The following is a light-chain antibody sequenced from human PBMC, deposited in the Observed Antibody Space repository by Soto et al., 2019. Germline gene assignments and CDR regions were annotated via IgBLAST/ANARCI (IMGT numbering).Light chain of an antibody. J-gene: IGLJ1*01. V-gene: IGLV1-44*01. CDR1: NSYIGSKI. CDR2: STS. Sequence: QSVLTQSSTASGTTGQRVTISCSGSNSYIGSKIVSWYQQVPGTAPKLLIYSTSQRPSGVPDRFSGSKSGTSASLAISGLQSEDEADYYCAAWDDSLNGYVFGTGTKVTVL. CDR3: AAWDDSLNGYV.